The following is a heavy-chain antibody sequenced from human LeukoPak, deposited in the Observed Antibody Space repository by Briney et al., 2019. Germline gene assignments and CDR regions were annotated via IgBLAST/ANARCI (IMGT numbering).Heavy chain of an antibody. J-gene: IGHJ5*02. Sequence: SETLSLTCTVSGGSISSGSYYWSWIRQPAGKGLEWIGRIYTSGSTNYNPSLTSRVTISVDTSKNQFSLKLSSVTAADTAVYYCARGGIAARPGWFDPWGQGTLVTVSS. CDR3: ARGGIAARPGWFDP. V-gene: IGHV4-61*02. CDR2: IYTSGST. D-gene: IGHD6-6*01. CDR1: GGSISSGSYY.